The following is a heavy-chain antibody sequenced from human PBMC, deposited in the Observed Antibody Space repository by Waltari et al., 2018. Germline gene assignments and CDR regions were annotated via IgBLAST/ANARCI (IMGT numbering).Heavy chain of an antibody. CDR1: GFMFSRYW. V-gene: IGHV3-7*01. J-gene: IGHJ4*02. D-gene: IGHD2-2*01. CDR2: INYDGSQK. CDR3: AKSRGFEY. Sequence: EVQLVESGGGLVQPGGSLRLSCGASGFMFSRYWMSWVRQTPGKGLEWVANINYDGSQKYYVDSEKGRFTISRDNAKNSVYLQMNSRRVEDTAVYYCAKSRGFEYWGQGTLITVSS.